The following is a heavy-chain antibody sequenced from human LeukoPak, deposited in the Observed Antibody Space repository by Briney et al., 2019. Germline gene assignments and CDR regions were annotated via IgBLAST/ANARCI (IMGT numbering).Heavy chain of an antibody. CDR2: INAGNGNT. D-gene: IGHD6-19*01. J-gene: IGHJ4*02. CDR3: ARVPFQWPIDY. Sequence: GASVKVSCKASGYTFTSYAMHWVRQAPGQRLEWMGWINAGNGNTKYSQKFRGRVTITRDTSASTAYMELSSLRSEDTAVYYCARVPFQWPIDYWGQGTLVTVSS. V-gene: IGHV1-3*01. CDR1: GYTFTSYA.